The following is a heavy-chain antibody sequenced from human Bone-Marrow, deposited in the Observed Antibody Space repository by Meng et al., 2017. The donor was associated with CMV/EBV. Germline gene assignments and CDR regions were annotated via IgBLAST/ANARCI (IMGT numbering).Heavy chain of an antibody. V-gene: IGHV4-31*03. CDR1: GGSITSGGYH. CDR3: ARGGITHNWFDP. D-gene: IGHD1-20*01. CDR2: IYYSGSS. J-gene: IGHJ5*02. Sequence: SETLSLTCTVSGGSITSGGYHWSWVRQHPRKGLEWIGYIYYSGSSYYNPSLRSRLTMSVDTSKNQFSLKLNSVTAADTAVYYCARGGITHNWFDPWGQGTLVTVSS.